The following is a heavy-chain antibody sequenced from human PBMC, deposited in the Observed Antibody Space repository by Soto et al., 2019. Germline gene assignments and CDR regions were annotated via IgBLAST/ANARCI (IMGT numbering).Heavy chain of an antibody. CDR2: IYYSGST. D-gene: IGHD4-17*01. Sequence: QVQLQESGPGLVKPSQTLSLTCTVSGGSISSGGYYWSWIRQHPGKGLEWIGYIYYSGSTYYNPSLKSRVTISVDTSKNQFSLKLSSVTAADTAVYYCARDRGPLTVGMNWFDPWGQGTLVTVSS. CDR3: ARDRGPLTVGMNWFDP. CDR1: GGSISSGGYY. J-gene: IGHJ5*02. V-gene: IGHV4-31*03.